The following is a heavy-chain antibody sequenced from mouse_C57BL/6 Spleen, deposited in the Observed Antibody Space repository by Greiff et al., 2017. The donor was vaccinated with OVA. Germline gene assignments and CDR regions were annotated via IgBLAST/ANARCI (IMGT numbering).Heavy chain of an antibody. V-gene: IGHV5-16*01. CDR3: ARQDYYSNYVDY. Sequence: EVQLVESEGGLVQPGSSMKLSCTASGFTFSDYYMAWVRQVPEKGLEWVANINYDGSSTYYLDSLKSRFIISRDNAKNILYLQRSSLKSEDTATYYCARQDYYSNYVDYWGQGTTLTVSS. D-gene: IGHD2-5*01. CDR1: GFTFSDYY. J-gene: IGHJ2*01. CDR2: INYDGSST.